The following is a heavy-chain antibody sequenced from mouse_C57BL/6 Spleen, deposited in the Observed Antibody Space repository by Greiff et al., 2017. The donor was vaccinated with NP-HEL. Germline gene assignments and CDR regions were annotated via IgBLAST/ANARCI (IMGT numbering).Heavy chain of an antibody. CDR2: IYPGSGST. CDR1: GYTFTSYW. J-gene: IGHJ3*01. Sequence: QVQLQQPGAELVKPGASVKMSCKASGYTFTSYWITWVKQRPGQGLAWIGDIYPGSGSTNYNEKFKSKATLTVDTASSTAYMQLSSLTSEDSAVYYCARPYPGFSWFAYWGQGTLVTVSA. D-gene: IGHD2-9*01. V-gene: IGHV1-55*01. CDR3: ARPYPGFSWFAY.